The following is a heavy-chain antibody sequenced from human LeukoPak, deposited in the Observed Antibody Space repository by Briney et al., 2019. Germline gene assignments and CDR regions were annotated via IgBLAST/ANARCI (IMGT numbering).Heavy chain of an antibody. V-gene: IGHV3-49*04. J-gene: IGHJ4*02. Sequence: GGSLRLSCTASGFTFGDYAMSWVRQAPGKGLEWVGFISSKAYGGTTECAASVKGRFTISRDDSKSIAYLQMNSLKTEDTAVYYCTRDPSALGYCSSTSCYTGGYWGQGTLVTVSS. CDR3: TRDPSALGYCSSTSCYTGGY. CDR2: ISSKAYGGTT. CDR1: GFTFGDYA. D-gene: IGHD2-2*02.